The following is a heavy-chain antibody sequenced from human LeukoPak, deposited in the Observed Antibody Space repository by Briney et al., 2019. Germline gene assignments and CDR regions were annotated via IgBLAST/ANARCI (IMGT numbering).Heavy chain of an antibody. J-gene: IGHJ5*02. V-gene: IGHV4-34*01. D-gene: IGHD2-2*01. CDR1: GGSFSGYY. CDR3: ARGVESDPLVVVPARFDP. CDR2: INHSGST. Sequence: PSETLSLTCAVYGGSFSGYYWSWIRQPPGKGLEWIGEINHSGSTNYNPSLKSRVTISVDTSTNQFSLKLSSVTAADTAVYYCARGVESDPLVVVPARFDPWGQGTLVTVSS.